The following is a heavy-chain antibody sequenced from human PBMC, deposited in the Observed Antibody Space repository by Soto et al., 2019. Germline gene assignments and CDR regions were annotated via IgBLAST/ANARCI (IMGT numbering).Heavy chain of an antibody. V-gene: IGHV3-30-3*01. CDR3: ARAFTIFGVVIDY. J-gene: IGHJ4*02. Sequence: PGGSLRLSCAASGFTFSSYAMHWVRQAPGKGLEWVAVISYDGSNKYYADSVKGRFTISRDNSKNTLYLQMNSLRAEDTAVYYCARAFTIFGVVIDYWGQGTLVTFSS. D-gene: IGHD3-3*01. CDR2: ISYDGSNK. CDR1: GFTFSSYA.